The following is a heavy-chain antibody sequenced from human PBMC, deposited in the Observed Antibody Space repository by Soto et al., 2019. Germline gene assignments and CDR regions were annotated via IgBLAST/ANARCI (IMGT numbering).Heavy chain of an antibody. Sequence: SLRLSCAASGFPFSSYGMHWVRQAPGKGLEWVAVISYDGSNKYYADSVKGRFTISRDNSKNTLYLQMNSLRAEDTAVYYCATSASGDYWGQGTLVNVSS. CDR1: GFPFSSYG. V-gene: IGHV3-30*03. J-gene: IGHJ4*02. CDR2: ISYDGSNK. D-gene: IGHD2-2*01. CDR3: ATSASGDY.